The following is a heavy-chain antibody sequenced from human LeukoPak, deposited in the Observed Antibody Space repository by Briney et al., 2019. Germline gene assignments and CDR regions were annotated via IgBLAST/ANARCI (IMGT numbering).Heavy chain of an antibody. CDR3: ARDPYSGNYGNYYYYYMDV. D-gene: IGHD1-26*01. CDR1: GFTFSNYN. Sequence: GGSLRLSCAASGFTFSNYNMNWVRQAPGKAMEWVSSITSSGTYNFYADSVRGRFTISRDNAKNSLYLQMDSLGPEDTAVYYCARDPYSGNYGNYYYYYMDVWDKGTTVTISS. CDR2: ITSSGTYN. V-gene: IGHV3-21*01. J-gene: IGHJ6*03.